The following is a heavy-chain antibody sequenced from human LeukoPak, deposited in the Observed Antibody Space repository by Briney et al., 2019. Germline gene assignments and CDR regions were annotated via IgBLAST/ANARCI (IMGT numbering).Heavy chain of an antibody. CDR3: ARGGSGYGDYYYFYAMDV. CDR2: ISSSSSYT. J-gene: IGHJ6*02. D-gene: IGHD3-22*01. Sequence: GGSLRLSCAASGFTFSDYYMSWIRQAPGKGLEWVSYISSSSSYTNYADSVKGRFTISRDNAKNSLYLQMNSLRDEDTAVYYCARGGSGYGDYYYFYAMDVWGQGTTVTVSS. CDR1: GFTFSDYY. V-gene: IGHV3-11*06.